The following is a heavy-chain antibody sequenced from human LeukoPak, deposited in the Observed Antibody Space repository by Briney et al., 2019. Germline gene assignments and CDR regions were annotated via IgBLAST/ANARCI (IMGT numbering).Heavy chain of an antibody. Sequence: GASVKVSCKASGYTFTSYGISWVRQAPGQGLEWMGWISAYNGNTNYAQKLQGRVTMTTDTSTSTAYMALRSLRSDDTAVYYCARVGDTYYDILTGYYINDYWGQGTLVTVSS. J-gene: IGHJ4*02. CDR1: GYTFTSYG. CDR3: ARVGDTYYDILTGYYINDY. CDR2: ISAYNGNT. D-gene: IGHD3-9*01. V-gene: IGHV1-18*01.